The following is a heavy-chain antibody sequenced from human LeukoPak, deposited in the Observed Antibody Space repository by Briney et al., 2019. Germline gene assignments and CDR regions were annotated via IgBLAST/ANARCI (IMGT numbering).Heavy chain of an antibody. D-gene: IGHD3-22*01. J-gene: IGHJ4*02. CDR1: GYTFTSYY. CDR2: INPSGGST. CDR3: ARVIPEPYYYDSSGYLDY. V-gene: IGHV1-46*01. Sequence: ASVKVSCKASGYTFTSYYMHWVRQAPGQGLEWMGIINPSGGSTSYARKFQGRVTMTRDTSTSTVYMELSSLRSEDTAVYYCARVIPEPYYYDSSGYLDYWGQGTLVTVSS.